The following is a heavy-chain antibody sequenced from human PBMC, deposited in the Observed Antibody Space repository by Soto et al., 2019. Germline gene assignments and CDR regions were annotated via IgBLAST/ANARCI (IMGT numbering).Heavy chain of an antibody. V-gene: IGHV3-30*18. J-gene: IGHJ5*02. D-gene: IGHD4-4*01. Sequence: GGSLRLPWAASGFTFSSYGMHRIRQAPGKGLEWVAVISYDGSNKYYADSVKGRFTISRDNSKNTLYLQMNSLRAEDTAVYYCAKDRSVTKYNWFDPWGQGTLVTVSS. CDR1: GFTFSSYG. CDR3: AKDRSVTKYNWFDP. CDR2: ISYDGSNK.